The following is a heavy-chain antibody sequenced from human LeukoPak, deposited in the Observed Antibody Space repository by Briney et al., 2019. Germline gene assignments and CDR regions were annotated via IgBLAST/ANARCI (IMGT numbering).Heavy chain of an antibody. Sequence: PSETLSLTCTVSGGSISSSSYYWGWIRQPPGKGLEWIGSIYYSGSTYYNPSLKSRVTISVDTSKNQFSLKLSSVTAADTAVYYCARGLRGYSRPFDYWGQGTLVTVSS. V-gene: IGHV4-39*07. CDR1: GGSISSSSYY. J-gene: IGHJ4*02. CDR3: ARGLRGYSRPFDY. CDR2: IYYSGST. D-gene: IGHD5-18*01.